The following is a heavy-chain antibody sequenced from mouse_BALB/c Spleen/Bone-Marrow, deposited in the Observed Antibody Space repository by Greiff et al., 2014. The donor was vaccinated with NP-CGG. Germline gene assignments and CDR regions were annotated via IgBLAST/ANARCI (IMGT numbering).Heavy chain of an antibody. CDR2: IDPANGNT. CDR3: AQGYDWAMDY. D-gene: IGHD2-14*01. V-gene: IGHV14-3*02. Sequence: EVQLQQSGAELVKPGASVKLSCTASGSNIKDTYMHWVKQRPEQGLEWIGRIDPANGNTKYDPKFQGKATITADTSSNTAYLQLNSLTSEDTAVYYCAQGYDWAMDYWGQGTSVTVSS. J-gene: IGHJ4*01. CDR1: GSNIKDTY.